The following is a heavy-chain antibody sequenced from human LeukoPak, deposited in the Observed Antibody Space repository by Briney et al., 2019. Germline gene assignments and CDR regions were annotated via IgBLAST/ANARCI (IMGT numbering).Heavy chain of an antibody. CDR3: AREEPYDSTWASDSNWFDP. Sequence: SETLSLTCDVYGGSLSGYYWHWIRQPPGKGLEWVGEISHGGRAIYRPSLQSRLTISLDTSKNQFSLKLSSVTAADTAVYYCAREEPYDSTWASDSNWFDPWGQGTLVTVSS. CDR2: ISHGGRA. J-gene: IGHJ5*01. CDR1: GGSLSGYY. D-gene: IGHD3-22*01. V-gene: IGHV4-34*01.